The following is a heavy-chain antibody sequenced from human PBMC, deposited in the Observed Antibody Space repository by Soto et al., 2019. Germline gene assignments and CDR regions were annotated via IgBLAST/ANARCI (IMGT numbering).Heavy chain of an antibody. J-gene: IGHJ4*02. D-gene: IGHD6-19*01. CDR3: ASSGYSSGWYVPGY. V-gene: IGHV5-10-1*01. Sequence: AGESPKISCKGSGYSFTSYWISWVRQMPGRGLEWMGRIDPSDSYTNYSPSFQGHVTISADKSISTAYLQWSSLKASDTAMYYCASSGYSSGWYVPGYWGQGTLVTVSS. CDR2: IDPSDSYT. CDR1: GYSFTSYW.